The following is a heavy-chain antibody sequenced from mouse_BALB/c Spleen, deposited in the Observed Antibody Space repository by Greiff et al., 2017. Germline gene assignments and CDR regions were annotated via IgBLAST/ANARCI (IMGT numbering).Heavy chain of an antibody. CDR2: INPSNGGT. Sequence: QVQPQQPGAELVKPGASVKLSCKASGYTFTSYYMYWVKQRPGQGLEWIGGINPSNGGTNFNEKFKSKATLTVDKSSSTAYMQLSSLTSEDSAVYYCTRGDGYYGAMDYWGQGTSVTVSS. CDR1: GYTFTSYY. CDR3: TRGDGYYGAMDY. V-gene: IGHV1S81*02. J-gene: IGHJ4*01. D-gene: IGHD2-3*01.